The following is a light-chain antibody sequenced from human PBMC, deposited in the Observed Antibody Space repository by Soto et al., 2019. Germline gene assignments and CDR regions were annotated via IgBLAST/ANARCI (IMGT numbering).Light chain of an antibody. J-gene: IGKJ5*01. CDR3: QQSYGTPIT. CDR1: QSISRY. V-gene: IGKV1-39*01. CDR2: VAS. Sequence: EIPMTQSPSSLSASVGDRVTITCRASQSISRYLNWYQQKPGKAPNLLIYVASSLQSEVPSRFSGSGSGTDFTLTITSLQPEDFATYYCQQSYGTPITFGQGTRLEIK.